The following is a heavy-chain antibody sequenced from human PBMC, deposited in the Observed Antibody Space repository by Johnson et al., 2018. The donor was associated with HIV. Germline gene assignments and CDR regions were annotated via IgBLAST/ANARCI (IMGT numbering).Heavy chain of an antibody. Sequence: VQLVESGGGLVQPGGSLRLSCAASGFIVSSNYMSWVRQAPGKGLEWVSVIYSGGSTYYADSVKGRFTISRDNSKNTLYLQMNSLTAEDTALYYCARAHTPIGTICCDAFDVWGQGTMVTVSS. V-gene: IGHV3-66*01. D-gene: IGHD2-2*01. CDR2: IYSGGST. J-gene: IGHJ3*01. CDR1: GFIVSSNY. CDR3: ARAHTPIGTICCDAFDV.